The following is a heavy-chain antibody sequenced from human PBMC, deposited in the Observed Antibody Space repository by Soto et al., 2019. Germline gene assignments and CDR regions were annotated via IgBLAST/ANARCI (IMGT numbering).Heavy chain of an antibody. V-gene: IGHV1-18*04. Sequence: ASVKVSCKASGYTFTSYGISWVRQAPGQGLEWMGWISAYNGNTNYAQKLQGRVTMTTDTSTSTAYMELRSLRSDDTAVYYCARDYSQLLYYYGMDVWGQGTTVTVSS. J-gene: IGHJ6*02. CDR3: ARDYSQLLYYYGMDV. D-gene: IGHD6-6*01. CDR2: ISAYNGNT. CDR1: GYTFTSYG.